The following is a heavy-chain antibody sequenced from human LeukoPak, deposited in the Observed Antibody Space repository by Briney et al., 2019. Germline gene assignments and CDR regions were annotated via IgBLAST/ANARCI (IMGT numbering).Heavy chain of an antibody. V-gene: IGHV3-23*01. J-gene: IGHJ4*02. CDR2: ISGSGGGT. Sequence: GGSLRLSCVVSGITLSNYGMSWVRQAPGKGLEWVAGISGSGGGTHYADSVKGRFTISRDNSKNTLYLQMNSLRAEDTAVYYCAKSEYYSSPGAFDYWGQGTLVTVSS. CDR3: AKSEYYSSPGAFDY. D-gene: IGHD3-10*01. CDR1: GITLSNYG.